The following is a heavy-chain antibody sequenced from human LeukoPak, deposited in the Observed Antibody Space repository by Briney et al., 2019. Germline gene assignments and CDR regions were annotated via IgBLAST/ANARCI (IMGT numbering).Heavy chain of an antibody. CDR2: ISAYNGNT. J-gene: IGHJ4*02. CDR1: GYTFASYG. CDR3: ARDHGYYDSSGYFDY. D-gene: IGHD3-22*01. Sequence: GASVKVSCKASGYTFASYGISWVRQAPGQGLEWMGWISAYNGNTNYAQKLQGRVTMTTDTSTSTAYMELRSLRSDDTAVYYCARDHGYYDSSGYFDYWGQGTLVTVSS. V-gene: IGHV1-18*01.